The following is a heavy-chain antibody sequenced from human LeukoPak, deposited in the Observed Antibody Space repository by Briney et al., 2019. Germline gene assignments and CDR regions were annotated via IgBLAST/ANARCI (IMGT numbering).Heavy chain of an antibody. V-gene: IGHV3-15*01. Sequence: GGSLRLSCAASGFTFSNAWMSWVRQAPGKGLEWVGRIKSKTDGGTTDYAAPVKGRFTISRDDSKNTLYLQMNSLKTEDTALYYCTTAWIVAAGTDFWGQGTLVTVSS. CDR3: TTAWIVAAGTDF. CDR1: GFTFSNAW. J-gene: IGHJ4*02. D-gene: IGHD6-13*01. CDR2: IKSKTDGGTT.